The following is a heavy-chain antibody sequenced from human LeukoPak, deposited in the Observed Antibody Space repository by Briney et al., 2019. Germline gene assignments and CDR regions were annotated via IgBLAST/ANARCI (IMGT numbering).Heavy chain of an antibody. Sequence: SVKVSCKASGGTFISYAISWVRQAPGQGLEGMGGIIPIFGTANYAQKFQGRVTITADESTSTAYMELRSLRSDDTAVYYCAAGIWESGFDYWGQGTLVTVSS. J-gene: IGHJ4*02. CDR3: AAGIWESGFDY. D-gene: IGHD1-26*01. CDR2: IIPIFGTA. V-gene: IGHV1-69*01. CDR1: GGTFISYA.